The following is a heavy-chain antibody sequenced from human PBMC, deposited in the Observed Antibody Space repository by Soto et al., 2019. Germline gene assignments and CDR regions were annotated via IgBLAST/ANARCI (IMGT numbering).Heavy chain of an antibody. CDR3: ARGTDYGGNYYYYYGMDV. CDR1: GFTFSSYA. V-gene: IGHV3-30-3*01. Sequence: GGSLRLSCAASGFTFSSYAMHWVRQAPGKGLEWVAVISYDGSNKYYADSVKGRFTISRDNSKNTLYLQMNSLRAEDTAVYYCARGTDYGGNYYYYYGMDVWGQGTTVTVSS. D-gene: IGHD4-17*01. CDR2: ISYDGSNK. J-gene: IGHJ6*02.